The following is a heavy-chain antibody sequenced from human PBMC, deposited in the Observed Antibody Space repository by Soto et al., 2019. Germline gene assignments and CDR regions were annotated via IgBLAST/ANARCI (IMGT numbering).Heavy chain of an antibody. V-gene: IGHV3-30-3*01. CDR3: ANLNYYDSSGYYYPFDY. Sequence: GGSLRFSCAASGFTFSSYAMHWVRQAPGKGLEWVAVISYDGSNKYYADSVKGRFTISRDNSKNTLYLQMNSLRAEDTAVYYCANLNYYDSSGYYYPFDYWGQGTLVTVSS. CDR1: GFTFSSYA. CDR2: ISYDGSNK. J-gene: IGHJ4*02. D-gene: IGHD3-22*01.